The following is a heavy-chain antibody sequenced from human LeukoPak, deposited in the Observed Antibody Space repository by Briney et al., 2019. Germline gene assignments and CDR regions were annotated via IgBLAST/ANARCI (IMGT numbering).Heavy chain of an antibody. D-gene: IGHD3-10*01. CDR2: INPNSGGT. Sequence: ASVKVSCKASGYTFTGYCMHWVRQAPGQGLEWMGWINPNSGGTNYAQKFQGRVTMTRVTSISTAYMELSRLRSDDTAVYYCARGLLWFGESQQYNWFDPWGQGTLVTVSS. J-gene: IGHJ5*02. CDR1: GYTFTGYC. V-gene: IGHV1-2*02. CDR3: ARGLLWFGESQQYNWFDP.